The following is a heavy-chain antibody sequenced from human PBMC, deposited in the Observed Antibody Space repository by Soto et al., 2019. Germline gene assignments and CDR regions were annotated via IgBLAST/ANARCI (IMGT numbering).Heavy chain of an antibody. J-gene: IGHJ4*02. V-gene: IGHV3-74*01. CDR1: GFTFNYYW. CDR3: ARGGDADY. Sequence: EVQLVESGGGLVQPGGSLRLSCVASGFTFNYYWMHWVRQAPGKGLMWVSRLQTDGSHPDYADSVQGRFTISRDNAKNTPYLPMNKPRAENTPVYYGARGGDADYWGQGTVVTVSS. CDR2: LQTDGSHP.